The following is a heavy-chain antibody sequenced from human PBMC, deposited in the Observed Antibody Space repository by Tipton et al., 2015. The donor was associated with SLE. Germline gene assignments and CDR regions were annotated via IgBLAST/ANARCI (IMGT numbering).Heavy chain of an antibody. J-gene: IGHJ6*03. D-gene: IGHD3-22*01. V-gene: IGHV4-34*01. Sequence: TLSLTCAVYGGSFNNYYWNWIRQPPGKGLEWIGEINYSGDTNHNPSLKSRVTISLDTSKHQFSLTLSSVTAADTAVYYCVRGLIGPYTCGHYGSGYYHYMDVWGKGTTVTVSS. CDR2: INYSGDT. CDR1: GGSFNNYY. CDR3: VRGLIGPYTCGHYGSGYYHYMDV.